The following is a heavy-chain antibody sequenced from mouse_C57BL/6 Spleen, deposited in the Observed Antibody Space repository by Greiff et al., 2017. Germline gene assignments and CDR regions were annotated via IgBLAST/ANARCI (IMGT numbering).Heavy chain of an antibody. CDR2: IDPANGNT. V-gene: IGHV14-3*01. J-gene: IGHJ3*01. CDR1: GFNIKNTY. Sequence: LVESVAELVRPGASVKLSCTASGFNIKNTYMHWVNQRPERGLKWIGRIDPANGNTKYAPKFQAKATLTADTSSNTAYLQLSSLTSEDTAVYYCAPFYYGYDGFAYWGQGTLVTVSA. CDR3: APFYYGYDGFAY. D-gene: IGHD2-2*01.